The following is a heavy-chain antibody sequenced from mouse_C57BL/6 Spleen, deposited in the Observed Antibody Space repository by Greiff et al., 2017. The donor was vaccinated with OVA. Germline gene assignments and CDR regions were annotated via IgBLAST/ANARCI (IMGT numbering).Heavy chain of an antibody. Sequence: VMLVESGPGLVAPSQSLSITCTVSGFSLTSYGVSWVRQPPGKGLEWLGVIWGDGSTNYHSALISRLSISKDNSKSQVFLKLNSLQTDDTATYYCAKPSTMVTTGAMDYWGQGTSVTVSS. CDR1: GFSLTSYG. D-gene: IGHD2-2*01. V-gene: IGHV2-3*01. CDR3: AKPSTMVTTGAMDY. J-gene: IGHJ4*01. CDR2: IWGDGST.